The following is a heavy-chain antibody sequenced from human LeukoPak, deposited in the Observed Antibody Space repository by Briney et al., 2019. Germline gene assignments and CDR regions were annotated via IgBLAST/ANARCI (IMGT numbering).Heavy chain of an antibody. Sequence: GASVKVSCKASGYTFTSYDINWVRQATGQGLEWMGWMNPNSGNTGYAQKFQGRVTMTRNTSISTAYMELSSLRSEDTAVYYCARKRFDADFWSGYQYAFDIWGQGTMVTVSS. V-gene: IGHV1-8*01. J-gene: IGHJ3*02. D-gene: IGHD3-3*01. CDR2: MNPNSGNT. CDR3: ARKRFDADFWSGYQYAFDI. CDR1: GYTFTSYD.